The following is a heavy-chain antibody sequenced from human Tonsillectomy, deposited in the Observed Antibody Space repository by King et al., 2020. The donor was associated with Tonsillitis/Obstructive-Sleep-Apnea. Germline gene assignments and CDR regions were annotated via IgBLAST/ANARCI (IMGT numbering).Heavy chain of an antibody. CDR3: ARVRTGTTCAFDI. V-gene: IGHV1-46*01. CDR1: GYTFTSYY. D-gene: IGHD1-1*01. Sequence: VQLVESGAEVKKPGASVTVSCTASGYTFTSYYMHWVRQAPGHGLEWMGIINPSGGSTSYAQKFQGRVTMTRDTSTSTVYMELSSLRSEDTAVYYCARVRTGTTCAFDIWGQGTMVTVSS. CDR2: INPSGGST. J-gene: IGHJ3*02.